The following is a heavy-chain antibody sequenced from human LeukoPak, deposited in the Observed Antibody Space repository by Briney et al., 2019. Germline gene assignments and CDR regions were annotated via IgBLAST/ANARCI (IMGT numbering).Heavy chain of an antibody. D-gene: IGHD5-18*01. V-gene: IGHV3-30*03. CDR1: GFTFSSYG. Sequence: GRSLRLSCAASGFTFSSYGMHWVRQAPGKGLEGVAVISYDGSNKYYADSVKGRFTISRDNSKNTLYLQMNSLRAEDTAVYYCARGGYSYGIPENWFDPWGQGTLVTVSS. CDR2: ISYDGSNK. CDR3: ARGGYSYGIPENWFDP. J-gene: IGHJ5*02.